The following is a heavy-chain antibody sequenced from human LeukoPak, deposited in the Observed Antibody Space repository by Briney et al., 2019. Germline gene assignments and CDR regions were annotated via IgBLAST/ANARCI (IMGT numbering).Heavy chain of an antibody. CDR2: ISSNGDST. V-gene: IGHV3-64*01. D-gene: IGHD5-24*01. J-gene: IGHJ3*02. CDR1: GFTFSSYA. CDR3: ARPGRDGYNYDALDI. Sequence: GGSLRLSCAASGFTFSSYAMHWVRQAPGKGLEYVSAISSNGDSTYSANCVKGRFIISRDNSKNMLYLQMGSLRPEDMAMYYCARPGRDGYNYDALDIWGQGTMVTVSS.